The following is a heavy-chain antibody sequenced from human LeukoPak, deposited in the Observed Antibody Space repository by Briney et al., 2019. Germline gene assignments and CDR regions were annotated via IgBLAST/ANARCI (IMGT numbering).Heavy chain of an antibody. Sequence: GESLKICCRGSGYSFTSCWIGGVRQMPGKGLEWPGIIYHGDSDTRYSPSFQGQVTISADKSISTAYLQWSSLKASDTAMYYCARHLSGYDPAFDIWGQGTMVTVSS. CDR1: GYSFTSCW. CDR2: IYHGDSDT. V-gene: IGHV5-51*01. D-gene: IGHD5-12*01. CDR3: ARHLSGYDPAFDI. J-gene: IGHJ3*02.